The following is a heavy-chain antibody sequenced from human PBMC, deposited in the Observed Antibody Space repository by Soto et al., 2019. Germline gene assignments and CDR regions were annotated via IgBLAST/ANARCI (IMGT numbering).Heavy chain of an antibody. CDR1: GGSISRCS. D-gene: IGHD6-6*01. J-gene: IGHJ5*02. CDR3: ARSYSSYVFGWFAP. Sequence: PSETRSLTCTVAGGSISRCSSYWFRQPPGKGLEWIGYIYYSGSTNYNPSLKSRVTISVDTSKNQFSLKLSSVTAADTAVYYCARSYSSYVFGWFAPWGQGTLVTVSS. CDR2: IYYSGST. V-gene: IGHV4-59*01.